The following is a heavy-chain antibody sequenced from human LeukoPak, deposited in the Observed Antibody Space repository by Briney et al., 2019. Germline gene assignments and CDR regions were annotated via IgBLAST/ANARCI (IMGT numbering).Heavy chain of an antibody. CDR1: GYTFTGYY. D-gene: IGHD4-11*01. CDR2: INPNSGGT. V-gene: IGHV1-2*02. CDR3: ARDYSNAFDWFDP. Sequence: GASVKVSCKASGYTFTGYYMHWVRQAPGQGLEWMGWINPNSGGTNYAQKFQGRVTMTRGTSISTAYMELSRLRSDDTAVYYCARDYSNAFDWFDPWGQGTLVTVSS. J-gene: IGHJ5*02.